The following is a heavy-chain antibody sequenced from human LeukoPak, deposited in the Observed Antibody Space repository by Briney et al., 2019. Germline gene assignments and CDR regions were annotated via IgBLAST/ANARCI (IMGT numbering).Heavy chain of an antibody. J-gene: IGHJ3*02. CDR2: ISSNGGST. Sequence: PGGSLRLSCAASGFTFSIYAMHWVRQAPGKGLEYVSAISSNGGSTYYANSVKGRFTISRDNSKNTLYLQMGSLRAEDMAVYYCARVNGDYDAFDIWGQGTMVTVSS. CDR3: ARVNGDYDAFDI. D-gene: IGHD4-17*01. V-gene: IGHV3-64*01. CDR1: GFTFSIYA.